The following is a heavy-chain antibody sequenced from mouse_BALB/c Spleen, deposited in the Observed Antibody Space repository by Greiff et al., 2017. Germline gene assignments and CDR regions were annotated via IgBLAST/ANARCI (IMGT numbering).Heavy chain of an antibody. CDR2: IYPGDGST. D-gene: IGHD1-1*01. CDR1: GYTFTSYY. V-gene: IGHV1S56*01. CDR3: ARGYGSSSFAY. Sequence: QVQLQQSGPELVKPGASVKMSCKASGYTFTSYYIHWVKQRPGQGLEWIGWIYPGDGSTKYNEKFKGKTTLTADKSSSTAYMLLSSLTSEDSAIYFCARGYGSSSFAYWGQGTLVTVSA. J-gene: IGHJ3*01.